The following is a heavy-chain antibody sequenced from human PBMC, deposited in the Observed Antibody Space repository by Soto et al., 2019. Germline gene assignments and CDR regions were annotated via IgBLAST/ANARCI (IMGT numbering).Heavy chain of an antibody. CDR3: ERCSRNSYYSYGVDV. CDR2: ISDSGATK. V-gene: IGHV3-48*02. Sequence: GGSLRLSCAASGFTFSNCGMNWVRQTPGKGLEWVSYISDSGATKHYADSVKGRFTISRDNGKDSLYLQMNSLRDEDTAVYFCERCSRNSYYSYGVDVWGQGATVTVSS. J-gene: IGHJ6*02. D-gene: IGHD2-2*01. CDR1: GFTFSNCG.